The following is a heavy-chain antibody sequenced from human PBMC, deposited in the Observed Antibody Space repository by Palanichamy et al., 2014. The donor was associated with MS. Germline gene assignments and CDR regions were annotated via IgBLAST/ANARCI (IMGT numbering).Heavy chain of an antibody. CDR3: AKGSRGGWLADY. CDR1: GFTFNSYA. V-gene: IGHV3-23*01. J-gene: IGHJ4*02. CDR2: ISGSGGST. D-gene: IGHD6-19*01. Sequence: EVQLLESGGGLVQPGGSLRLSCAASGFTFNSYAMSWVRQAPGKGLEWVSAISGSGGSTYYADSVKGRFTISRDNSKNTLYLQMNSLRTEDTAVYYCAKGSRGGWLADYWGQGTLVTVSS.